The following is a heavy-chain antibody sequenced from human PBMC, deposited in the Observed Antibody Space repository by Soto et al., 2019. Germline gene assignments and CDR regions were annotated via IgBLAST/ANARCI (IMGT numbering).Heavy chain of an antibody. D-gene: IGHD5-12*01. J-gene: IGHJ4*02. V-gene: IGHV4-59*01. CDR3: ARGGGWLPEY. CDR2: IHYTGST. CDR1: GGSINSYY. Sequence: QVQLRESGPGLVKPSETLSLTCTVSGGSINSYYWSWIRQPPGKGLEGVGNIHYTGSTTYNPSLKRRVTISARTPKNPFSLKLSSVTAADTAVYYCARGGGWLPEYWGQGTLVTVSS.